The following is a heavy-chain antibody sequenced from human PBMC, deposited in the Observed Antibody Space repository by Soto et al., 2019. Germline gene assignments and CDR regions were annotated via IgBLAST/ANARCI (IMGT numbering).Heavy chain of an antibody. Sequence: ASVKVSCKASGYTFTGYYMHWVRQAPGQGLEWMGWINPNSGGTNYAQKFQGWVTMTRDTSISTAYMELSRLRSDDMAVYYCASYSSSPRVGYYYYGMDVWGQGTTVTVSS. D-gene: IGHD6-13*01. CDR3: ASYSSSPRVGYYYYGMDV. J-gene: IGHJ6*02. CDR1: GYTFTGYY. V-gene: IGHV1-2*04. CDR2: INPNSGGT.